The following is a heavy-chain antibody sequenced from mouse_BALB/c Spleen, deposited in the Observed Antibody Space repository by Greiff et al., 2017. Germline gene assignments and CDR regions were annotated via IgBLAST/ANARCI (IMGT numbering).Heavy chain of an antibody. CDR2: IDPANGNT. Sequence: EVQLQQSGAELVKPGASVKLSCTASGFNIKDTYMHWVKQRPEQGLEWIGRIDPANGNTKYDPKFQGKATITADTSSNTAYLQLSSLTSEDTAVYYCARRGDGYYDAMDYWGQGTSVTVSS. CDR3: ARRGDGYYDAMDY. V-gene: IGHV14-3*02. J-gene: IGHJ4*01. D-gene: IGHD2-3*01. CDR1: GFNIKDTY.